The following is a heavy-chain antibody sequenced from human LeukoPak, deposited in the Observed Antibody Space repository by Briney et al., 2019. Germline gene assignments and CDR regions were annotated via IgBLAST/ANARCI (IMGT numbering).Heavy chain of an antibody. V-gene: IGHV3-30-3*01. CDR2: ISYDGSNN. J-gene: IGHJ4*02. Sequence: PGRSLRLSCAASGFTFSSYAMHWVRQAPGKGLEWVAVISYDGSNNYYADSVKGRFTISRDNSKNTLYLQMNSLRAEDTAVYYCARDDGGYFDWSAYYFDYWGQGTLVTVSS. CDR3: ARDDGGYFDWSAYYFDY. D-gene: IGHD3-9*01. CDR1: GFTFSSYA.